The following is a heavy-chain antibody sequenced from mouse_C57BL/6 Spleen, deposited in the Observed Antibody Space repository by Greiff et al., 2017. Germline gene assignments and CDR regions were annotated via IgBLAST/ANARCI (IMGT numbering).Heavy chain of an antibody. D-gene: IGHD3-2*02. CDR3: AREVSSGYLKSWMDD. V-gene: IGHV1-55*01. CDR1: GYTFTDYW. Sequence: VQLQQPGAELVKPGASVKMSCKASGYTFTDYWMTWVKQRPGQSLEWIGDINPGSGSTNYNEKFKSKATLTVDTSSSTAYMQLSSLTSEDYAVEYCAREVSSGYLKSWMDDWGQGTSVTVSS. CDR2: INPGSGST. J-gene: IGHJ4*01.